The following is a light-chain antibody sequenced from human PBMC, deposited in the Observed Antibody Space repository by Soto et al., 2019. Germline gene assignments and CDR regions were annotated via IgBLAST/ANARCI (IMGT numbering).Light chain of an antibody. V-gene: IGKV1-39*01. CDR3: QQSYSTPPYT. CDR1: QSISSY. Sequence: DIQMTQSPSSLSASVGDRVTITCRASQSISSYLNWYQQKPGKAPKLLIYAASSLQSGVASRFSGSGSEAYFTLTISSLQPEDFATYYCQQSYSTPPYTFGQGTKLEIK. J-gene: IGKJ2*01. CDR2: AAS.